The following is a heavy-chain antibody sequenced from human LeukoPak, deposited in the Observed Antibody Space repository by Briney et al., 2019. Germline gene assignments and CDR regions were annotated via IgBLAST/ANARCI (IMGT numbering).Heavy chain of an antibody. CDR1: GGTFSSYA. D-gene: IGHD1-26*01. Sequence: ASVKVSCKASGGTFSSYAISWVRQAPGQGLEWMGGIIPIFGTANYAQKFQGRVTITADESTSTAYMELSSLRSDDTAVYYCARQVGATSVSDYWGQGTLVTVSS. V-gene: IGHV1-69*13. CDR3: ARQVGATSVSDY. J-gene: IGHJ4*02. CDR2: IIPIFGTA.